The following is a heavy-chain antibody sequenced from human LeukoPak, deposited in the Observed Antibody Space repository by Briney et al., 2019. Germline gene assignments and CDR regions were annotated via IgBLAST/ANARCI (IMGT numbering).Heavy chain of an antibody. D-gene: IGHD3-9*01. J-gene: IGHJ4*02. CDR3: AKILPGHNYDILTGYYFDY. CDR2: ISGSGGST. V-gene: IGHV3-23*01. CDR1: GFTFSSYA. Sequence: GGSLRLSCAASGFTFSSYAMSWVRQAPGKGVEWVSAISGSGGSTYYADSVKGRFTISRDNSKNTLYLQMNSLRAEDTAVYYCAKILPGHNYDILTGYYFDYWGQGTLVTVS.